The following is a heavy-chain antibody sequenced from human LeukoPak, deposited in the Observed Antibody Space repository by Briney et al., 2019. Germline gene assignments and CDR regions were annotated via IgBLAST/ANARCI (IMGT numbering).Heavy chain of an antibody. V-gene: IGHV4-59*01. J-gene: IGHJ3*02. CDR1: GGSFSGYY. Sequence: SETLSLTCAVYGGSFSGYYWSWIRQPPGKGLEWIGYIYYSGSTNYNPSLKSRVTISVDTSKNQFSLKLSSVTAADTAVYYCARGVVAAPDAFDIWGQGTMVTVSS. CDR3: ARGVVAAPDAFDI. D-gene: IGHD3-22*01. CDR2: IYYSGST.